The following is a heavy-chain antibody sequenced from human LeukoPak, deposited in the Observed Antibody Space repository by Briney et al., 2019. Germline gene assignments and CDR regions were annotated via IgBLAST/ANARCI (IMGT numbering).Heavy chain of an antibody. D-gene: IGHD4-23*01. Sequence: GGSLGLSCAASGFTFKTYWMHWVRQAPGKGLVWVSHSNSDGSSTSYADSVRGRFTISRDNAKNTLYLQMNSLRAEDTAVYYCARDLKGPVNDVFDMWGQGTMVTVSS. CDR3: ARDLKGPVNDVFDM. CDR2: SNSDGSST. CDR1: GFTFKTYW. V-gene: IGHV3-74*01. J-gene: IGHJ3*02.